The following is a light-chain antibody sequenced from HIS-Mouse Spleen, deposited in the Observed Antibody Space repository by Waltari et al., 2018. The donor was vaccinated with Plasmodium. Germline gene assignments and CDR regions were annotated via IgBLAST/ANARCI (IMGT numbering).Light chain of an antibody. J-gene: IGKJ1*01. Sequence: DVVLTHSPLSLPVPLGRPASIPCSSVQSLVHSDGNTYLNWFQQRPGQSPRRLIYKVSNRDSGVPDRFSGSGSGTDFTLKISRVEAEDVGVYYCMQGTHWPPWTFGQGTKVEIK. CDR1: QSLVHSDGNTY. V-gene: IGKV2-30*02. CDR2: KVS. CDR3: MQGTHWPPWT.